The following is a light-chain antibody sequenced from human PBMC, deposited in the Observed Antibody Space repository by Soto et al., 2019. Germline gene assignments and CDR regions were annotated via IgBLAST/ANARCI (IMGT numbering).Light chain of an antibody. J-gene: IGKJ4*01. CDR2: DAS. CDR3: QQYDNLPLT. CDR1: QDISNY. Sequence: DIQMTQSPSSLSASVGDRVTITCQASQDISNYLNWYQQKPGKAPKLLIYDASNLETGVPSRFSGSGSGTDXTXXXXSXXXXAXXTYYCQQYDNLPLTFGGGTKVDIK. V-gene: IGKV1-33*01.